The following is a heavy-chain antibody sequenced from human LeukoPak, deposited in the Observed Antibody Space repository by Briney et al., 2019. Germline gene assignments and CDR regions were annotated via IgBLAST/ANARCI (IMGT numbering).Heavy chain of an antibody. CDR1: RFTFSDYY. V-gene: IGHV3-7*01. D-gene: IGHD3-22*01. CDR3: ARGAYDSSGSNFDY. Sequence: GGSLRLSCAASRFTFSDYYMSWIRQAPGKGLEWVANIKQDGSEKYYVDSVKGRFTISRDNAKNSLYLQMNSLRAEDTAVYYCARGAYDSSGSNFDYWGQGTLVTVSS. CDR2: IKQDGSEK. J-gene: IGHJ4*02.